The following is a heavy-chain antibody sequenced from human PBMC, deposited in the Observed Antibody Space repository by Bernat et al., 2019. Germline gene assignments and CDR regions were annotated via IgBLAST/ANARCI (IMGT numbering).Heavy chain of an antibody. J-gene: IGHJ4*02. Sequence: EVQLVESGGGLVQSGGPRSPPCEALGFTFSDHYMDWVRWAQGRGLEWVGFSRSKDKGYTTEYAASVRGRFTISRDDSKTSLYLQMNSLKSEDTATYYCARATRFDATFHDLWGQGTQVTVSS. CDR2: SRSKDKGYTT. D-gene: IGHD2-2*01. V-gene: IGHV3-72*01. CDR1: GFTFSDHY. CDR3: ARATRFDATFHDL.